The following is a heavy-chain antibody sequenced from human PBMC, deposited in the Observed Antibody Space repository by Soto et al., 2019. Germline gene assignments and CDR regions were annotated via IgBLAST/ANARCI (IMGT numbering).Heavy chain of an antibody. CDR3: AAKLGTTQYFDF. CDR2: IYHTGST. V-gene: IGHV4-31*03. CDR1: GDTVSSAPYY. J-gene: IGHJ4*02. D-gene: IGHD7-27*01. Sequence: PSGTLSLASSASGDTVSSAPYYWTWVRQHPVKGLEWIGYIYHTGSTYYNPSLQSRLIMSIDTSKNQFSLHLYSVTAADTAVYFCAAKLGTTQYFDFWGQGSLVTVSS.